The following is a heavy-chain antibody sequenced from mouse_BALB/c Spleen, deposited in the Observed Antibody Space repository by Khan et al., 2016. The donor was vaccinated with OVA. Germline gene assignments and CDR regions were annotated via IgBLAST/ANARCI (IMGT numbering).Heavy chain of an antibody. Sequence: QVQLKQSGPGLVAPSQSLSITCPVSGFSLSSYGVHWVRQPPAKGLQCLGVLWPGKSTNYNSSLFSRLTISNDNSQCQAFLNMNTLKTDDTAMYSSARAHPDHRYDGYGMDYRGEGTSVSV. CDR1: GFSLSSYG. J-gene: IGHJ4*01. CDR2: LWPGKST. CDR3: ARAHPDHRYDGYGMDY. D-gene: IGHD2-12*01. V-gene: IGHV2-9*02.